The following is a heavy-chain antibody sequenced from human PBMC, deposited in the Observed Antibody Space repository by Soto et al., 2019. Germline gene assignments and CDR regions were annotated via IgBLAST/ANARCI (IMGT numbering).Heavy chain of an antibody. V-gene: IGHV3-23*01. J-gene: IGHJ6*02. Sequence: GGSLRLSCAASGFTFISYAISWVRLAPGKGLEWVSTITGSGSGYNTFYTDSVKGRFSISRDNSENAVYLQMNSLRAEDTAVYYCARVRRTAVAGPTGMDVWGQGTTVTVSS. D-gene: IGHD6-19*01. CDR1: GFTFISYA. CDR3: ARVRRTAVAGPTGMDV. CDR2: ITGSGSGYNT.